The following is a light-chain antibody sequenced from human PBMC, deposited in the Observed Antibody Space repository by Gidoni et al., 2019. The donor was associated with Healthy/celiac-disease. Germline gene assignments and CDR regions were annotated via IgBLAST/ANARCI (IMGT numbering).Light chain of an antibody. CDR1: RSNIGSHR. CDR3: TAWDDSLSGWL. CDR2: NSD. J-gene: IGLJ3*02. V-gene: IGLV1-44*01. Sequence: QSVLTQPPSASGTPGPRVTISCSGSRSNIGSHRVNWYHHLPGTAPKLLIYNSDQRPSGVPDRFSGSKSGTSASLTISGLQSEDEADYYCTAWDDSLSGWLFGGGTKVTVL.